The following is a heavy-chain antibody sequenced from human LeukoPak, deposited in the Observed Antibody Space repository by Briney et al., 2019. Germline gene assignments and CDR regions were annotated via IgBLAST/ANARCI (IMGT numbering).Heavy chain of an antibody. CDR3: ARDATATDYDILTGHQYYYYYGMDV. CDR1: GFTVSSNY. V-gene: IGHV3-53*01. D-gene: IGHD3-9*01. J-gene: IGHJ6*04. Sequence: GGSLRLSCAASGFTVSSNYMSWVRQAPGKGLEWVSVIYSGGSTNYADSVKGRFTISRDNSKNTLYLQMNSLRAEDTAVYYCARDATATDYDILTGHQYYYYYGMDVWGKGTTVTVSS. CDR2: IYSGGST.